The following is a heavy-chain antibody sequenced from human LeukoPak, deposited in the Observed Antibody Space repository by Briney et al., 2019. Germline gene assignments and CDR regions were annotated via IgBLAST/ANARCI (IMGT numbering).Heavy chain of an antibody. J-gene: IGHJ4*02. V-gene: IGHV4-38-2*02. D-gene: IGHD2-15*01. Sequence: SETLSLTCTISGYSISGGYYWGWVRQPPGKGLEWIGSIYHSGSTYYNPSLESRVTMSADTSKNQLPLKLNSVTAADTAVFYCARHQDCSSSSCQGDFDYWGQGSLVTVSS. CDR2: IYHSGST. CDR3: ARHQDCSSSSCQGDFDY. CDR1: GYSISGGYY.